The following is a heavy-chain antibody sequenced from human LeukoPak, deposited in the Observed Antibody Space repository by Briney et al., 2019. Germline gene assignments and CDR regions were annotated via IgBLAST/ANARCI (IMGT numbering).Heavy chain of an antibody. CDR3: ARSGLLWFGELWPGYMDV. CDR1: GGSISSYY. CDR2: IYTSGST. Sequence: PSETLSLTCTVSGGSISSYYWSWIRQPAGKGLEWIGRIYTSGSTNYNPSLKSRVTMSVDTSKNQFSLKLSSVTAADTAVYYCARSGLLWFGELWPGYMDVWGKGTTVTVSS. D-gene: IGHD3-10*01. J-gene: IGHJ6*03. V-gene: IGHV4-4*07.